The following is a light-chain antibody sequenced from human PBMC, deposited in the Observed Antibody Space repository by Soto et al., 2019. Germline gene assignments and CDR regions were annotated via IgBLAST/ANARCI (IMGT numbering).Light chain of an antibody. CDR3: QQRYNWGLT. J-gene: IGKJ4*01. V-gene: IGKV3-11*01. CDR2: HAS. CDR1: QSVSSY. Sequence: EIVLTQSPATLSLSPGERATLSCRASQSVSSYLAWYQQKPGQAPRLLIYHASNRATGIPARFSGSGSGTDFTLTISSPEPEDFAVYYCQQRYNWGLTFGGGTKVEIK.